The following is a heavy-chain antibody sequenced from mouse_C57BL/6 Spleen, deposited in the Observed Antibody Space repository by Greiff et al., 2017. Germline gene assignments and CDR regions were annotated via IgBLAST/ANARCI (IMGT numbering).Heavy chain of an antibody. CDR3: ARTYDYDRDFDV. D-gene: IGHD2-4*01. CDR2: ISDGGSYT. CDR1: GFTFSSYA. Sequence: EVQGVESGGGLVKPGGSLKLSCAASGFTFSSYAMSWVRQTPEKRLAWVATISDGGSYTYYPDNVKGRFTISRDNAKNNLYLQMSHLKSEDTAMYYCARTYDYDRDFDVWGTGTTVTVSS. V-gene: IGHV5-4*01. J-gene: IGHJ1*03.